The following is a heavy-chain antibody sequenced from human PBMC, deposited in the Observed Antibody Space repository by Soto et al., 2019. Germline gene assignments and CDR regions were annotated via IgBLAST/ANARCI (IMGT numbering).Heavy chain of an antibody. CDR1: GYTFTAYY. V-gene: IGHV1-2*02. CDR3: ARDTYANFDY. CDR2: VNPGNGTT. J-gene: IGHJ4*02. Sequence: ASVKVSCKASGYTFTAYYMHWVRQAPGQGLEWMGWVNPGNGTTSFAQKFQGRVTMTRDTSISTAYMELSGLRSDDTAMYYCARDTYANFDYWGQGTLVTVSS. D-gene: IGHD2-8*01.